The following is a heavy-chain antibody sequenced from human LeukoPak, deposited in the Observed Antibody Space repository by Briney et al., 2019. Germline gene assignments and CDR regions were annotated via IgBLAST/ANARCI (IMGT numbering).Heavy chain of an antibody. V-gene: IGHV3-23*01. CDR1: GFTFSSYA. CDR3: ARLRLPYYYYYYMDV. Sequence: GGPLRLSCAASGFTFSSYAMSWVRRAPGKGLEWVSAISGSGGSTYYADSVKGRFTISRDNSKNTLYLQMNSLRAEDTAVYYCARLRLPYYYYYYMDVWGKGTTVTVSS. CDR2: ISGSGGST. J-gene: IGHJ6*03.